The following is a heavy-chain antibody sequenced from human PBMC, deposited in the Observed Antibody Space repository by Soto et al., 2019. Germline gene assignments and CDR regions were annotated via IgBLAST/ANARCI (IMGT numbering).Heavy chain of an antibody. V-gene: IGHV4-59*01. CDR3: ARSPRNYDILTGYSPLDYFDY. CDR1: GGSISSYY. Sequence: SETLSLTCTVSGGSISSYYWSWIRQPPGKGLEWIGYIYYSGSTNYNPSLKSRVTISVDTSKNQFSLKLSSVTAADTAVYYCARSPRNYDILTGYSPLDYFDYWGQGTLVTSPQ. CDR2: IYYSGST. J-gene: IGHJ4*02. D-gene: IGHD3-9*01.